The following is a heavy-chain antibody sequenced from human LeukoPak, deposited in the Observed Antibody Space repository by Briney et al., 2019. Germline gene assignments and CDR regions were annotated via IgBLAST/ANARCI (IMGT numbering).Heavy chain of an antibody. CDR2: ITGSGGDT. Sequence: PGGSLRLSCAASGFTFSNYAMSWVRQAPGKGLEWVSTITGSGGDTYYADSVKGRFTISRDNSSNTVYLQANSLRAEDAAMYYCAKGRLRIMYYFDYWGQGTLVTVSS. J-gene: IGHJ4*02. V-gene: IGHV3-23*01. CDR1: GFTFSNYA. CDR3: AKGRLRIMYYFDY. D-gene: IGHD2-15*01.